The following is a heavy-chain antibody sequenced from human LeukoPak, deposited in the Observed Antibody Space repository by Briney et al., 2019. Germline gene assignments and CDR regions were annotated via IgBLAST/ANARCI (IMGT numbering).Heavy chain of an antibody. Sequence: SETLSLTCTVSGGSISSSSYYWGWIRQPPGKGLEWIGSIYYSGSTYYNPSLKSRVTISVDTSKNQFSLKLSSVTAADTAVYYCARDPSGPAGFGELLTTFDYWGQGTLVTVSS. J-gene: IGHJ4*02. CDR3: ARDPSGPAGFGELLTTFDY. D-gene: IGHD3-10*01. V-gene: IGHV4-39*07. CDR2: IYYSGST. CDR1: GGSISSSSYY.